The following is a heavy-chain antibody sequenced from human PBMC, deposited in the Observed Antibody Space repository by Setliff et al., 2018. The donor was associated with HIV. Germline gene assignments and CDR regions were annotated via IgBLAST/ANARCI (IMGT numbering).Heavy chain of an antibody. D-gene: IGHD5-12*01. CDR1: GFTFSSSW. V-gene: IGHV3-7*01. CDR3: AREGQATDSFDI. CDR2: MNRDGREK. Sequence: GGSLRLSCAASGFTFSSSWMTWVRQAPGRGLEYVAGMNRDGREKLYADSVKGRFTISRDNGKDSLYLQMNSLRADDTALYYCAREGQATDSFDIWGQGTMVTVSS. J-gene: IGHJ3*02.